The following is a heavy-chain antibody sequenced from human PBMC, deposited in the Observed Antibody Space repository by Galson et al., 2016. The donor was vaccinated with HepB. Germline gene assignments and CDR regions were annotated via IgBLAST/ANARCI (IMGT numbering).Heavy chain of an antibody. CDR3: ARDSGRFYDDY. J-gene: IGHJ4*02. V-gene: IGHV3-7*01. CDR1: GFTFSNYW. Sequence: SLRLSCAASGFTFSNYWVSWVRQAPGKGLEWMANIKQAESEKYYGDSVKGRFTIPRDNAKNSLYLQMNSLRAEDTAIYYCARDSGRFYDDYWGQGILVTVSS. D-gene: IGHD1-26*01. CDR2: IKQAESEK.